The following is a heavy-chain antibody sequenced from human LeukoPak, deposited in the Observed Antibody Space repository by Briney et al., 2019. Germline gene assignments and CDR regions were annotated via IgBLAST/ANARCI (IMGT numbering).Heavy chain of an antibody. D-gene: IGHD2-2*01. Sequence: ASVKVSCKASGYTFTGYYMHWVRQAPGQGLEWMGWINPNSGGTNYAQKFQGRVTMTRDTSISTAYMELSRLRSDDTAVYYCARVWVVVVPAASDAFDIWGQGTMVTVSS. CDR2: INPNSGGT. V-gene: IGHV1-2*02. CDR3: ARVWVVVVPAASDAFDI. J-gene: IGHJ3*02. CDR1: GYTFTGYY.